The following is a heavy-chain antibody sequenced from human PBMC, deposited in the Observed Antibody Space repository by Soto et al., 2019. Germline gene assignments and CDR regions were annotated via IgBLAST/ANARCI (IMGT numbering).Heavy chain of an antibody. V-gene: IGHV3-23*01. D-gene: IGHD6-13*01. J-gene: IGHJ4*02. CDR3: AKGPVLGSWYEDY. CDR2: ISGSGGST. CDR1: GFTFSSYA. Sequence: LRLSCAAPGFTFSSYAMSWVRQAPGKGLEWVSAISGSGGSTYYADSVKGRFTISRDNSKNTLYLQMNSLRAEDTAVYYCAKGPVLGSWYEDYWGQGTLVTVSS.